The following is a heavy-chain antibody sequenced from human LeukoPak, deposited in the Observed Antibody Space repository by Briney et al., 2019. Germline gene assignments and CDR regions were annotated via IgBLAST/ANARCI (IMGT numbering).Heavy chain of an antibody. CDR2: INPNSGGT. D-gene: IGHD6-13*01. CDR3: ARDTAAAGTSGYYYYYMDV. V-gene: IGHV1-2*02. Sequence: ASVEVSCKASGYTFTGYYMHWVRQAPGQGLEWMGWINPNSGGTNYAQKFQGRVTMTRDTSISTAYMELSRLRSDDTAVYYCARDTAAAGTSGYYYYYMDVWGKGTTVTISS. CDR1: GYTFTGYY. J-gene: IGHJ6*03.